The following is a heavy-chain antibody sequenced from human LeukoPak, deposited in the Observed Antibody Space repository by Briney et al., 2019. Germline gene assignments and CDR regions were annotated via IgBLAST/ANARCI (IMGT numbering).Heavy chain of an antibody. CDR3: ARDLYASGSYDY. CDR1: GFTFSQCW. J-gene: IGHJ4*02. CDR2: IKQDGSEK. Sequence: GGSLRLSCAASGFTFSQCWMSWVRQAPGEGLEWVANIKQDGSEKNYVDPVKGRFTISRDNAKNSLYLQMNIRRAEDTAVYYCARDLYASGSYDYWGQGTLVTVAS. D-gene: IGHD3-10*01. V-gene: IGHV3-7*04.